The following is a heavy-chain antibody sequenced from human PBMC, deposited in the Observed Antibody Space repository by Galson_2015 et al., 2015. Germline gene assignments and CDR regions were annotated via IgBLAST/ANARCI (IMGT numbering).Heavy chain of an antibody. D-gene: IGHD3-3*01. CDR1: GFTFSSYG. J-gene: IGHJ6*04. CDR2: ISYDGSNK. Sequence: SLRLSCAASGFTFSSYGMHWVRQAPGKGLEWVAVISYDGSNKYYADSVKGRFTISRDNSKNTLYLQMNSLRAEDTAVYYCAKDLAYYDFWSGPMDVWGKGTTVTVSS. CDR3: AKDLAYYDFWSGPMDV. V-gene: IGHV3-30*18.